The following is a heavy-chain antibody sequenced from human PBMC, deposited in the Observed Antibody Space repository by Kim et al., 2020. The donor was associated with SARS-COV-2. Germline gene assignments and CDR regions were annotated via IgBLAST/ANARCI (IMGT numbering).Heavy chain of an antibody. D-gene: IGHD5-18*01. CDR1: GGSFSGYY. J-gene: IGHJ6*03. CDR3: ARVRTAMVPGYYYYYMDV. V-gene: IGHV4-34*01. Sequence: SETLSLTCAVYGGSFSGYYWSWIRQPPGKGLEWIGEINHSGSTNYNPSLKSRVTISVDTSKNQFSLKLSSVTAADTAVYYCARVRTAMVPGYYYYYMDVWGKGTTVTVSS. CDR2: INHSGST.